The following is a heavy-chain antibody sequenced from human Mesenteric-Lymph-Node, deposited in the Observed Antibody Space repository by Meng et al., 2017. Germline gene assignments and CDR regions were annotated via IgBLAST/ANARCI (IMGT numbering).Heavy chain of an antibody. CDR3: ARVEVGITSGDY. J-gene: IGHJ4*02. CDR1: GYTFTNYG. Sequence: VQWVQAGGEVKKPGASLKVSCKASGYTFTNYGITWVRQAPRQGLEWMGWISAYNGNTNYAQTLQGRVTMTTDTSTSTAYMELRSLRSDDTAVYYCARVEVGITSGDYWGQGTLVTVSS. CDR2: ISAYNGNT. D-gene: IGHD1-26*01. V-gene: IGHV1-18*01.